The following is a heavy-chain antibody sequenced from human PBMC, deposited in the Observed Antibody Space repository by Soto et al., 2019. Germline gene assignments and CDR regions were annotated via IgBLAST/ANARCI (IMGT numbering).Heavy chain of an antibody. V-gene: IGHV3-13*04. CDR2: IGSAGDT. Sequence: EVQLVESGGGLIQPGGSLRLSCAASGFTIGTSDMHWVRQPTGKGLEWVSAIGSAGDTYYTGSVKGRFTISRENAKNSLYLQMNSLRAGDTAVYYCARATHGMDVWGQGTTVTVSS. CDR3: ARATHGMDV. J-gene: IGHJ6*02. CDR1: GFTIGTSD.